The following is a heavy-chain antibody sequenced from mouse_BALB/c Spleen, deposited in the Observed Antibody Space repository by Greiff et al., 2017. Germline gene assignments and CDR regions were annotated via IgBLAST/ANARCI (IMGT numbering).Heavy chain of an antibody. D-gene: IGHD2-14*01. Sequence: VQLQQSGAELVKPGASVKLSCKASGYTFTSYYMYWVKQRPGQGLEWIGEINPSNGGTNFNEKFKSKATLTVDKSSSTAYMQLSSLTSEDSAVYYCTRPYYRYDDWFAYWGQGTLVTVSA. J-gene: IGHJ3*01. CDR1: GYTFTSYY. CDR2: INPSNGGT. CDR3: TRPYYRYDDWFAY. V-gene: IGHV1S81*02.